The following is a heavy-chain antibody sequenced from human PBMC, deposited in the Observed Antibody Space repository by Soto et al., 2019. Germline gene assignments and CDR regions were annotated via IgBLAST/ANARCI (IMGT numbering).Heavy chain of an antibody. CDR1: GGTFSSYA. D-gene: IGHD2-2*02. J-gene: IGHJ6*02. CDR2: IIPIFGTA. Sequence: SVKVSCKASGGTFSSYAISWVRQSPRQGLEWMGGIIPIFGTANYAQKFQGRVTITADESTSTAYMELSSLRSEDTAVYYCAVIVVVPAAIVETSYYYYGMDVWGQGTTVTVSS. V-gene: IGHV1-69*13. CDR3: AVIVVVPAAIVETSYYYYGMDV.